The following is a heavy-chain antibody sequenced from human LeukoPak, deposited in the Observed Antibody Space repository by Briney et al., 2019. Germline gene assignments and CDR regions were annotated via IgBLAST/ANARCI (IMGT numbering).Heavy chain of an antibody. J-gene: IGHJ4*02. CDR1: GLTVSSNH. CDR3: ARGSSTVSAGYY. CDR2: IYSGGDT. V-gene: IGHV3-53*01. D-gene: IGHD6-19*01. Sequence: GGSLRLSCAASGLTVSSNHMTWARQAPGKGLEWVSVIYSGGDTHYADSVKGRFTISRDNSKNTLYLQMNSLRAEDTAVYYCARGSSTVSAGYYWGQGTLVTVSS.